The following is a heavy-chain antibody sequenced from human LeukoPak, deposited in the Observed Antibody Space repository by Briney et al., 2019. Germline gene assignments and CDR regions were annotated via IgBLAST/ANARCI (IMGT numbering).Heavy chain of an antibody. CDR3: AREIVVVPAATHVEG. J-gene: IGHJ4*02. CDR1: GYAFTGYY. CDR2: INPNSGGT. Sequence: GASVKVSCKASGYAFTGYYMHWVRQAPGQGLEWMGWINPNSGGTNYAQKFQGRVTMTRDTSISTAYMELSRLRSDDTAVYYCAREIVVVPAATHVEGWGQGTLVTVSS. V-gene: IGHV1-2*02. D-gene: IGHD2-2*01.